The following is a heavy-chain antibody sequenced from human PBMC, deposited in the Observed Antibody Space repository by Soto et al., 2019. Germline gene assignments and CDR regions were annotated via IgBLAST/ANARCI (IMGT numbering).Heavy chain of an antibody. V-gene: IGHV3-48*02. J-gene: IGHJ4*02. Sequence: LVESGGGLVYPGGSLRLSCEGSGFRFSDHSMNWVRQAPGKGLQWISHISSNSDITYYADYVKGRFTVSRDNANNALFLQMNSLRDDDTATYYCARLPKGSLVTAWGQGARVTVSS. CDR1: GFRFSDHS. CDR2: ISSNSDIT. D-gene: IGHD2-21*02. CDR3: ARLPKGSLVTA.